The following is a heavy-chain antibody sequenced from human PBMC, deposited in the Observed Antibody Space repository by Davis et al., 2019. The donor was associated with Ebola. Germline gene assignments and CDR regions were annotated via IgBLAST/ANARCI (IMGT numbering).Heavy chain of an antibody. CDR1: GFVFSSYV. Sequence: GESLKISCAASGFVFSSYVMSWVRRAPGKGLEWVSTLGLSADTYYADSVKGRFTISRDNSKNTLHLQMNSLRVEDTAMYYCATTPQYSSGQNKPFDYWGQGTLVTVSS. J-gene: IGHJ4*02. CDR2: LGLSADT. CDR3: ATTPQYSSGQNKPFDY. V-gene: IGHV3-23*01. D-gene: IGHD6-19*01.